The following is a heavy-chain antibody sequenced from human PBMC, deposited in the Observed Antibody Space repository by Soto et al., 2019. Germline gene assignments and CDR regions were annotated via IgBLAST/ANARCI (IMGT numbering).Heavy chain of an antibody. V-gene: IGHV1-18*01. CDR1: GYTFTSYG. D-gene: IGHD3-3*01. J-gene: IGHJ3*02. CDR3: ARVEIFGVVIMANAFDI. CDR2: ISAYNGNT. Sequence: ASVKVSCKASGYTFTSYGISWVRQAPGQGLERKGWISAYNGNTNYAQKLQGRVTMTTDTSTSTAYMELRSLRSDDTAVYYCARVEIFGVVIMANAFDIWGQGTMVTVSS.